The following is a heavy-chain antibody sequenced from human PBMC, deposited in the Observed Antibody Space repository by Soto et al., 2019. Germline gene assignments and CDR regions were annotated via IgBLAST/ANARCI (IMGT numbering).Heavy chain of an antibody. J-gene: IGHJ4*02. CDR2: IKKDGTEK. CDR1: GISTSSYW. D-gene: IGHD5-18*01. Sequence: EVQLVESGGALVRPGESLRLSCAASGISTSSYWMGWVRQAPGRGLEWVASIKKDGTEKYYMDSLKSRFTISRDNALNSLYLQMNSLRAEDTAVYFCVTGYHSDYWGQGTLVTVSS. CDR3: VTGYHSDY. V-gene: IGHV3-7*03.